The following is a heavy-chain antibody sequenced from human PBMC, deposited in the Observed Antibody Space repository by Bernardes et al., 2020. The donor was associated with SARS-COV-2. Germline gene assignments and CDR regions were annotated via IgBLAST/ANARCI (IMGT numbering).Heavy chain of an antibody. CDR2: IDQGGSDK. V-gene: IGHV3-7*01. J-gene: IGHJ6*02. Sequence: GGSLRLSCAASGFTFSTYWMSWVRQTPGKGLEWVASIDQGGSDKYYVDSVKGRFTISRDNARNSLYLQMSSLRAEDTALYYCARMSRSSGYWGAYIYYGMDVWGQGTTVTVPS. D-gene: IGHD3-22*01. CDR1: GFTFSTYW. CDR3: ARMSRSSGYWGAYIYYGMDV.